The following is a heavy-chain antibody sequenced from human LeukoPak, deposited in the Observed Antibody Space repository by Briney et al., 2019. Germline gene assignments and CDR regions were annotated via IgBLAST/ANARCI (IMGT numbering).Heavy chain of an antibody. CDR3: ARGRYSYGYFPVY. V-gene: IGHV1-8*01. D-gene: IGHD5-18*01. J-gene: IGHJ4*02. Sequence: ASVKVSCKASGYTFTSYDINWVRHATGQGLEWMGWMNPNSGNTGYAQKFQGRVTMTRNTSISTAYMELSSLRSEDTAVYYCARGRYSYGYFPVYWGQGTLVTVSS. CDR1: GYTFTSYD. CDR2: MNPNSGNT.